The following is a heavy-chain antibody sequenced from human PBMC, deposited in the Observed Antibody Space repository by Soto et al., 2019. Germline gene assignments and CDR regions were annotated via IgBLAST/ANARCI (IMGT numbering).Heavy chain of an antibody. CDR3: ARGPAARPVIFDY. CDR1: GFTFSSYA. D-gene: IGHD6-6*01. J-gene: IGHJ4*02. V-gene: IGHV3-30-3*01. CDR2: ISYDGSNK. Sequence: QVQLVESGGGVVQPGRSLRLSCAASGFTFSSYAMHWVRQAPGKGLEWVAVISYDGSNKYYADSVKGRFTISRDNSKNTLYLQMNSLRAEDTAVYYCARGPAARPVIFDYWGQGTLVTVSS.